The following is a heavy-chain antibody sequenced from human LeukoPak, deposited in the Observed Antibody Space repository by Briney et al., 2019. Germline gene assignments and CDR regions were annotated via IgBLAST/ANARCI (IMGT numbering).Heavy chain of an antibody. J-gene: IGHJ6*02. D-gene: IGHD3-3*01. Sequence: GGSLRFSCAASGFAFNTYGVHWVRQPPGKGLEWVALIWFDGSKQYYADSVRGRFIISRDNSRNTVYLHMNSLGVEDTAVYYCTRDGRTYSDFWSNYYHAMDVWGQGTTVTVSS. CDR2: IWFDGSKQ. CDR3: TRDGRTYSDFWSNYYHAMDV. V-gene: IGHV3-33*01. CDR1: GFAFNTYG.